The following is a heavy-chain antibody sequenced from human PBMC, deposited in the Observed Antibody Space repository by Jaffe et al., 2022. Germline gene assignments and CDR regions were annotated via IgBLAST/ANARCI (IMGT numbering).Heavy chain of an antibody. CDR1: GGSISSYY. CDR2: IYYSGST. D-gene: IGHD2-15*01. V-gene: IGHV4-59*01. J-gene: IGHJ3*02. CDR3: ARDRGYCSGGSCYSSAFDI. Sequence: QVQLQESGPGLVKPSETLSLTCTVSGGSISSYYWSWIRQPPGKGLEWIGYIYYSGSTNYNPSLKSRVTISVDTSKNQFSLKLSSVTAADTAVYYCARDRGYCSGGSCYSSAFDIWGQGTMVTVSS.